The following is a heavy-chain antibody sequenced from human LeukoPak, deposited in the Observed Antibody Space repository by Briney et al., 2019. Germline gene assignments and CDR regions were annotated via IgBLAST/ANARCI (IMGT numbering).Heavy chain of an antibody. V-gene: IGHV3-74*01. CDR3: ARDRAERNWTYHTLFDY. CDR2: INGDETSK. Sequence: GGSLRPSCAASGFSFRDYWMHWIRQDPEKGLVWVSRINGDETSKIYADYVKGRFTISRDNAKNTLYLQMNSLSAEDTAVYFCARDRAERNWTYHTLFDYWGQGTPVTVSS. J-gene: IGHJ4*02. CDR1: GFSFRDYW. D-gene: IGHD1-7*01.